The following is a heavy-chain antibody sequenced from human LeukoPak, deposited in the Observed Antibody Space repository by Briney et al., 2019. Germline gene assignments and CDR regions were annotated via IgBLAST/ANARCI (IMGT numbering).Heavy chain of an antibody. CDR1: GASISNFY. Sequence: SETLSLTRTVSGASISNFYWSWIRQPPGKGLEWIGYIHNSGSTYYNPSLKSRVTISVDTSKNQFSLKLSSVTAADTAVYYCARLRVWQLGYFDYWGQGTLVTVSS. V-gene: IGHV4-59*12. D-gene: IGHD6-6*01. J-gene: IGHJ4*02. CDR2: IHNSGST. CDR3: ARLRVWQLGYFDY.